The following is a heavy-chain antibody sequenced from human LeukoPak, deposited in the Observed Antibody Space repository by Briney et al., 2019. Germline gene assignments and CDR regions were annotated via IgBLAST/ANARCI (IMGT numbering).Heavy chain of an antibody. D-gene: IGHD3-16*01. CDR3: ARGGVLKSVDY. J-gene: IGHJ4*02. CDR1: GGSISSYY. Sequence: SETLSLTCTVSGGSISSYYWSWIRQPPGKGLEWIGYIYYNGRTNYNPSLKSRVTISVDTSKNQFSLRLSSVTAADTAVYYCARGGVLKSVDYWGQGTLVAVSS. V-gene: IGHV4-59*01. CDR2: IYYNGRT.